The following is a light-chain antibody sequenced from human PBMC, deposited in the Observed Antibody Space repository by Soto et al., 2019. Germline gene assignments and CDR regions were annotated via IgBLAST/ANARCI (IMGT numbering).Light chain of an antibody. CDR3: LQDYNYPRT. CDR1: QAIRSD. Sequence: AVQMTQSPSSLSASVGDRVTITCRASQAIRSDLGWYQMKPGKVPKLLIYDASNLQSGVPSRFIGRGYGTDFTLTISSLQPEDFATYYCLQDYNYPRTFGQGTKVEI. V-gene: IGKV1-6*01. J-gene: IGKJ1*01. CDR2: DAS.